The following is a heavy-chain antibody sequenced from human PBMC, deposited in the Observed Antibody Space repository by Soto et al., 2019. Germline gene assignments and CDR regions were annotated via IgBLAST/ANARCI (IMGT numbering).Heavy chain of an antibody. V-gene: IGHV3-30-3*01. J-gene: IGHJ6*02. D-gene: IGHD3-3*01. CDR1: GFTFSSYA. CDR3: AMDYYDFWGTYYYYYGMDV. Sequence: GGSLRLSCAASGFTFSSYAMHWVRQAPGKGREWVAVISYDGSNKYYADSVKGRFTIARDNSKNALYLQMNSLRAEDTAVYYCAMDYYDFWGTYYYYYGMDVWGQGTTVTVSS. CDR2: ISYDGSNK.